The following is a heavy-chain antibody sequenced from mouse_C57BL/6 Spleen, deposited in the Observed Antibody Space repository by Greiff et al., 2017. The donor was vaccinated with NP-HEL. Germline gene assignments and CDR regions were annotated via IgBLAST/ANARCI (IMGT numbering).Heavy chain of an antibody. V-gene: IGHV1-19*01. J-gene: IGHJ4*01. D-gene: IGHD2-3*01. CDR2: INPYNGGT. CDR1: GYTFTDYY. Sequence: VQLQQSGPVLVKPGASVKMSCKASGYTFTDYYMNWVKQSHGKSLEWIGVINPYNGGTSYNQKFKGKATLTVDKSSSTAYMELNSLTSEDSAVYYCARSVPLYDGYSYYYAMDYWGQGTSVTVSS. CDR3: ARSVPLYDGYSYYYAMDY.